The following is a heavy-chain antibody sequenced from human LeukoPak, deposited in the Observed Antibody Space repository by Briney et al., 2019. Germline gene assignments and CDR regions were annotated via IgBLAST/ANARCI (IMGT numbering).Heavy chain of an antibody. CDR3: ARGPSYYYGSGSYYMNY. Sequence: SVKVSCKASGGTFSSYAISWVRQAPGQGLEWMGGIIPIFGTANYAQKFQGRVTITTDESTSTAYMELSSLRSEDTAVYYCARGPSYYYGSGSYYMNYWGQGTLVTVSS. CDR2: IIPIFGTA. CDR1: GGTFSSYA. V-gene: IGHV1-69*05. J-gene: IGHJ4*02. D-gene: IGHD3-10*01.